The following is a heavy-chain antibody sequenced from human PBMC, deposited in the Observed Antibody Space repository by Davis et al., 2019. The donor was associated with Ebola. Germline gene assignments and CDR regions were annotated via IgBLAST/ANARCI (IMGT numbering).Heavy chain of an antibody. V-gene: IGHV5-51*01. CDR2: IFPDDSDI. J-gene: IGHJ6*02. CDR1: GYDFTKYW. D-gene: IGHD3/OR15-3a*01. Sequence: GESLKISCKGSGYDFTKYWIAWVRQMPGKGLEWMGIIFPDDSDIKYSQSFQGKVTISVDKSTNTVYLQWSSLKASDTAMYYCARRGLQDYYYGLDVWGQGTTVTVSS. CDR3: ARRGLQDYYYGLDV.